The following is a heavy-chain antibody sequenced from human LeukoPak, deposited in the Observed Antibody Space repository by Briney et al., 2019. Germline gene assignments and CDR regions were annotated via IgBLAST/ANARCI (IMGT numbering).Heavy chain of an antibody. V-gene: IGHV1-69*13. D-gene: IGHD3-10*01. CDR2: IIPIFGTA. J-gene: IGHJ4*02. CDR1: GGTFSSYA. Sequence: GASVKVSCKASGGTFSSYAISWVRQAPGQGLEWMGGIIPIFGTADYARKFQGRVTITADESTSTAYMELSSLRSEDTAVYYCAREAITMVRGVPGYYYFDYWGQGTLVTVSS. CDR3: AREAITMVRGVPGYYYFDY.